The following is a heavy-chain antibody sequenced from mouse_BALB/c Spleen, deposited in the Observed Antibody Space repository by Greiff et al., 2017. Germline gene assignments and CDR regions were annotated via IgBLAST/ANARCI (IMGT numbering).Heavy chain of an antibody. J-gene: IGHJ3*01. CDR2: ISYSGST. D-gene: IGHD2-4*01. V-gene: IGHV3-2*02. CDR1: GYSITSDYA. Sequence: EVQLKESGPGLVKPSQSLSLTCTVTGYSITSDYAWNWIRQFPGNKLEWMGYISYSGSTSYNPSLKSRISITRDTSKNQFFLQLNSVTTEDTATYYCARMITSAWFAYWGQGTLVTVSA. CDR3: ARMITSAWFAY.